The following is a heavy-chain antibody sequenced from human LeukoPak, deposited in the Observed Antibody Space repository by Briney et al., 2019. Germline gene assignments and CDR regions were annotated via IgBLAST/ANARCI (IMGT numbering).Heavy chain of an antibody. J-gene: IGHJ4*02. CDR1: GGSFSGYY. D-gene: IGHD4-23*01. V-gene: IGHV4-34*01. Sequence: PSETLSLTCAVYGGSFSGYYWSWIRQPPGKGLEWIGEINHSGSTDYNPSLKSRVTISVDASKNQFSLKLSSVTAADTAVYYCARDWVYGGRRFDYWGQGTLVTVSS. CDR2: INHSGST. CDR3: ARDWVYGGRRFDY.